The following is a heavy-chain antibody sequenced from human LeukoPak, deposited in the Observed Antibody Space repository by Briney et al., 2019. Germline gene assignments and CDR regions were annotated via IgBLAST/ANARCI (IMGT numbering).Heavy chain of an antibody. CDR1: GFTFSTNA. CDR3: AKAQLLIAAAGYFDY. V-gene: IGHV3-23*01. CDR2: IIVSGGST. D-gene: IGHD6-13*01. Sequence: GGSLRLSCAASGFTFSTNATSCVRQPPRDWLEWVSAIIVSGGSTYHADSVKARFTISRHTSKNTLYLQMNSLSAEATAVSYCAKAQLLIAAAGYFDYWGQGNLVTVSS. J-gene: IGHJ4*02.